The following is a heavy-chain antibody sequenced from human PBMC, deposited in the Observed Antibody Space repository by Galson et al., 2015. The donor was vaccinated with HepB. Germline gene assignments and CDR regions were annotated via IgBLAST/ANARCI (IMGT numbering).Heavy chain of an antibody. J-gene: IGHJ4*02. CDR1: GYSFTGYF. V-gene: IGHV1-2*04. CDR2: MNPDTGDT. Sequence: SVKVSCKASGYSFTGYFIHWVRQAPGQGLEWIGWMNPDTGDTKYAQKFQDWVTMSRDASIKTAYLDLRRLTSDAAAVYYCAREWGAFWSGHLYWGQGTLVSVSS. CDR3: AREWGAFWSGHLY. D-gene: IGHD3-3*01.